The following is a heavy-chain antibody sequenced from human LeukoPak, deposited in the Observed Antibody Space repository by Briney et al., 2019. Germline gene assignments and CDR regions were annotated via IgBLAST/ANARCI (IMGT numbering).Heavy chain of an antibody. D-gene: IGHD3-3*01. CDR1: GYTFTSYG. CDR3: ARDPAIGITIFGVVIGWFDP. Sequence: ASVKVSCKASGYTFTSYGISWVRQAPGQGLEWMGWISAYNGNTNYAQKLQGRVTMTTDTSTSTAYMELRSLRSDDTAVYYCARDPAIGITIFGVVIGWFDPWGQGTLVTVSS. V-gene: IGHV1-18*01. J-gene: IGHJ5*02. CDR2: ISAYNGNT.